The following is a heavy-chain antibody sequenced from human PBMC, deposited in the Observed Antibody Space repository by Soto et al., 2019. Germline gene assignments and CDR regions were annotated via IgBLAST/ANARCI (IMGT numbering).Heavy chain of an antibody. Sequence: PGGSLRLSCAASGVTFNTYWMHWVRQAPGKGLMWVSRINIDGSFTTFADSVKGQFNVSRDTAKNTLYLQMNSLRAEDTAVYFCARWMATDVLPKRASYSFDYWGQGTLVTVSS. V-gene: IGHV3-74*01. CDR1: GVTFNTYW. CDR3: ARWMATDVLPKRASYSFDY. CDR2: INIDGSFT. J-gene: IGHJ4*02. D-gene: IGHD3-16*01.